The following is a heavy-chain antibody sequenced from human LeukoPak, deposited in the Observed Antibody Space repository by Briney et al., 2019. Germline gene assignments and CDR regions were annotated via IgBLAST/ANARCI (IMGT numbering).Heavy chain of an antibody. Sequence: ASVKVSCMASGYTFTGYFIHWVRQPPGQGFEWMGRINSNSGGTDFAQKFQGRVTMTRDTSISTAYMELSRLKSDDTALYYCAREVGVGSQVYYFDYWGRGTLVTVSS. J-gene: IGHJ4*02. CDR2: INSNSGGT. CDR1: GYTFTGYF. D-gene: IGHD3-22*01. CDR3: AREVGVGSQVYYFDY. V-gene: IGHV1-2*06.